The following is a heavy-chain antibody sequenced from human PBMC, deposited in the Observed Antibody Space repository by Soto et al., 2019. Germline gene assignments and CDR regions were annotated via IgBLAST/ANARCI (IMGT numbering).Heavy chain of an antibody. CDR2: ISYDGSNK. V-gene: IGHV3-30*18. Sequence: GGSLRLSCAASGFTFSSYGMHWVRQAPGKGLEWVAVISYDGSNKYYADSVKGRFTISRDNSKNTLYLQMNSLRAEDTAVYYCAKDWGQQQLAIDYWGQGTLVTVSS. D-gene: IGHD6-13*01. J-gene: IGHJ4*02. CDR1: GFTFSSYG. CDR3: AKDWGQQQLAIDY.